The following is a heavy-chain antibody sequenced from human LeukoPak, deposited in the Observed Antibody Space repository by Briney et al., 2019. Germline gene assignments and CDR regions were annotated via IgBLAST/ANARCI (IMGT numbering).Heavy chain of an antibody. V-gene: IGHV3-74*01. D-gene: IGHD6-13*01. Sequence: PGGSLRLSCTVSGFTFSTHWMRWVRQAPGKGLVWVSHIKGDGTSTNYADSVKGRLTISRDNAKNTLFLQMNSLRAEDTAVYYCARDGLAAAADYWGQGTLVTVSS. CDR3: ARDGLAAAADY. J-gene: IGHJ4*02. CDR2: IKGDGTST. CDR1: GFTFSTHW.